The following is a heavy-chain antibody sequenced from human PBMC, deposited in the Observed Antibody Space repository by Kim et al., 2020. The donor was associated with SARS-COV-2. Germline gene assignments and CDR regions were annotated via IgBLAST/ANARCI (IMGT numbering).Heavy chain of an antibody. Sequence: SQTLSLTCAISGDSVSSNSAAWNWIRQSPSRGLEWLGRTYYSSKWYNDYAVSVKIRITINPDTSKNQFSLQLNPVTPEDTAVYYCARGGGLYSSPYWYFDLWGRGTLVTVSS. D-gene: IGHD6-13*01. J-gene: IGHJ2*01. CDR2: TYYSSKWYN. CDR3: ARGGGLYSSPYWYFDL. CDR1: GDSVSSNSAA. V-gene: IGHV6-1*01.